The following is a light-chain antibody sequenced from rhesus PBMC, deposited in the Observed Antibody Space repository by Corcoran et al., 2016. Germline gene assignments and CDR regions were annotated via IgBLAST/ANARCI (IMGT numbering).Light chain of an antibody. Sequence: DIVMTQTPVSLPVTPGEPASISCRSRQSLLHSNGNTYLDWYLQKPGQSPRLLIYKGNTRESGVPDRFSGRGSGTDFTLKISRGEPEDVGAYYCMQSTKDPRTFGQGTKVEIK. CDR3: MQSTKDPRT. CDR2: KGN. V-gene: IGKV2S2*01. CDR1: QSLLHSNGNTY. J-gene: IGKJ1*01.